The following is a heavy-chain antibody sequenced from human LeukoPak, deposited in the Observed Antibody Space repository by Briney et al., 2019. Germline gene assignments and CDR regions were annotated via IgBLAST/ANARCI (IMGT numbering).Heavy chain of an antibody. CDR2: ISGSGGST. J-gene: IGHJ4*02. CDR3: AKVPNTYYYDSSGYSTFDY. CDR1: GFTFSSYA. Sequence: GGSLRLSCAASGFTFSSYAMSWVRQAPGKGLEWVSAISGSGGSTYYADSVKGRFTISRDNSKNTLYLQMNSLRAEDTAVYYCAKVPNTYYYDSSGYSTFDYWGQGTLVTVSS. V-gene: IGHV3-23*01. D-gene: IGHD3-22*01.